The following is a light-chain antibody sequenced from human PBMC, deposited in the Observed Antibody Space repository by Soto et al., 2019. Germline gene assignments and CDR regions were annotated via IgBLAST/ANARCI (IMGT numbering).Light chain of an antibody. CDR3: QQRSNWPLP. CDR2: DTS. V-gene: IGKV3-11*01. CDR1: QFLSSY. J-gene: IGKJ5*01. Sequence: VLTQSPATLSLAPGERATLSCRASQFLSSYLAWYQQKPGQPPRLLIYDTSNRATGIPARFSGCGSGTDFTLTISSLEPEDFAVYYCQQRSNWPLPFGQRTRLENK.